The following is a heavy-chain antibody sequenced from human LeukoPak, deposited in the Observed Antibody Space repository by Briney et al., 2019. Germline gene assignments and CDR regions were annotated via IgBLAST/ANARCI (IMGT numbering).Heavy chain of an antibody. CDR1: GFTFGSSP. Sequence: PGGSLRLSCEATGFTFGSSPMSWVRQAPGKGLEWVSSISVGGDYIYYADSVRGRFTISRDNSKSTLYLQMNSLRAEDTAVYYCARDRGYAMDVWGQGTAVTVSS. D-gene: IGHD3-10*01. J-gene: IGHJ6*02. CDR2: ISVGGDYI. CDR3: ARDRGYAMDV. V-gene: IGHV3-23*01.